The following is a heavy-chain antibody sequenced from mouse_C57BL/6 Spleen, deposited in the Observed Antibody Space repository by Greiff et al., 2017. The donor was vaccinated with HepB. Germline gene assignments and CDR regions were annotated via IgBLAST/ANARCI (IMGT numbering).Heavy chain of an antibody. D-gene: IGHD3-3*01. J-gene: IGHJ4*01. Sequence: QVQLQQSGAELVRPGASVKLSCKASGYTFTDYYINWVKQRPGQGLEWIARIYPGSGNTYYNEKFKGKATLTAEKSSSTAYMQLSSLTSEDSAVYFWAREGPYYAMDYWGQGTSVTFSS. CDR2: IYPGSGNT. V-gene: IGHV1-76*01. CDR3: AREGPYYAMDY. CDR1: GYTFTDYY.